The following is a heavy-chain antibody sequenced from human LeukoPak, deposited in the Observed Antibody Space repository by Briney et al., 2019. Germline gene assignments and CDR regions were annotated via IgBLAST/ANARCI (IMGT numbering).Heavy chain of an antibody. J-gene: IGHJ3*02. CDR2: IRYDGSNK. Sequence: AGGSLRLSCAASGFTFSSYGMHWVRQAPGKGLEWVAFIRYDGSNKYYADSVKGRFTISRDNSKNTLYLQMNSLRAEDTAVYYCANPGHDLHDAFDIWGQGTMVTVSS. CDR3: ANPGHDLHDAFDI. V-gene: IGHV3-30*02. CDR1: GFTFSSYG. D-gene: IGHD3-3*01.